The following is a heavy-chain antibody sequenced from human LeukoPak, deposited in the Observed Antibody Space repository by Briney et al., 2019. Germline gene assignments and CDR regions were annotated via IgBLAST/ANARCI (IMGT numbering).Heavy chain of an antibody. CDR1: GGSISSGDYY. J-gene: IGHJ6*02. V-gene: IGHV4-30-4*01. D-gene: IGHD2-21*02. CDR3: ARTYCGGDCCYYYYYGMDV. Sequence: NPSQTLSLTCTVSGGSISSGDYYWSWIRQPPGKGLEWIGYIYYSGSTYYNPSLKSRVTISVDTSKNQFSLKLSSVTAADTAVYYCARTYCGGDCCYYYYYGMDVWGQGTTVTVSS. CDR2: IYYSGST.